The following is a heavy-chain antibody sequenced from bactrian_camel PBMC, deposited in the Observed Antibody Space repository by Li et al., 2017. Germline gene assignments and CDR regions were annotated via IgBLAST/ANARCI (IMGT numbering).Heavy chain of an antibody. J-gene: IGHJ4*01. CDR1: GFTFSIHA. Sequence: DVQLVESGGGLVQPGGSLRLSCVASGFTFSIHAMTWVRQAPGKGLEWVSSINSNSDTTYYSDSVKGRFTVSRDNAKNTMRLQMNNVKLEDTATYYCAAAIPGGQWWMCGNTQAEFDYWGQGTQVTVS. D-gene: IGHD2*01. CDR2: INSNSDTT. V-gene: IGHV3S31*01. CDR3: AAAIPGGQWWMCGNTQAEFDY.